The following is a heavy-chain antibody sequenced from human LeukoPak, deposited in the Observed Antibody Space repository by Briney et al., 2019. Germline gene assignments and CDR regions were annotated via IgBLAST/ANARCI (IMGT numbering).Heavy chain of an antibody. D-gene: IGHD3-22*01. CDR1: GFTFSSYW. CDR3: ARASSGYYYYYYGMDV. CDR2: IKQDGSEK. V-gene: IGHV3-7*01. J-gene: IGHJ6*02. Sequence: GGSLRLSCAASGFTFSSYWMSWVRQAPAKGLEWVANIKQDGSEKYYVDSVKGRFTISRDNAKNSLYLQMNSLRAEDTAVYYCARASSGYYYYYYGMDVWGQGTTVTVSS.